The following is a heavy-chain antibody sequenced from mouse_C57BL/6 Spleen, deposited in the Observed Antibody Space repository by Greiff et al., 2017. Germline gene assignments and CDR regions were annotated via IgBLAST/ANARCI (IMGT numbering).Heavy chain of an antibody. CDR2: ISDGGSYT. V-gene: IGHV5-4*01. D-gene: IGHD1-1*01. CDR3: ASLYYSGSSYGGRYFDV. J-gene: IGHJ1*03. CDR1: GFTFSSYA. Sequence: EVHLVESGGGLVKPGGSLKLSCAASGFTFSSYAMSWVRQTPEKRLEWVATISDGGSYTYYPDNVKGRFTISRDNAKNTLYLQLSHLKSEDTAMYYWASLYYSGSSYGGRYFDVRGTGTTGTVSS.